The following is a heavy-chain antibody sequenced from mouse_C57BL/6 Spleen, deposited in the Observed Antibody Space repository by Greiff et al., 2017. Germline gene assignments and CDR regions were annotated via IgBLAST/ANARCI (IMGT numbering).Heavy chain of an antibody. CDR2: IDPSDSYT. CDR3: ARKDDGSSYGYVDV. D-gene: IGHD1-1*01. CDR1: GYTFTSYW. J-gene: IGHJ1*03. Sequence: QVQLQQPGAELVMPGASVKLSCKASGYTFTSYWMHWVKQRPGQGLEWIGEIDPSDSYTNYNQKFKGKSTLTVDKSSSTAYMQLSSLTSEDSAVYYCARKDDGSSYGYVDVWGTGTTVTVSS. V-gene: IGHV1-69*01.